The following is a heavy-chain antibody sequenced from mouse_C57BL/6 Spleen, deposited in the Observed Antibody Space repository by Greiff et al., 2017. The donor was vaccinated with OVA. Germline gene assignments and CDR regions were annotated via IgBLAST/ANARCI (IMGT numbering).Heavy chain of an antibody. V-gene: IGHV1-82*01. Sequence: VQLQQSGPELVKPGASVKISCKASGYAFSSSWMNWVKQRPGKGLEWIGRIYPGDGDTNYNGKFKGKATLTADKSSSTAYMQLSSLTSEDSAVYFCARWGSNSLDYWGQGTTLTVSS. CDR1: GYAFSSSW. D-gene: IGHD2-5*01. J-gene: IGHJ2*01. CDR2: IYPGDGDT. CDR3: ARWGSNSLDY.